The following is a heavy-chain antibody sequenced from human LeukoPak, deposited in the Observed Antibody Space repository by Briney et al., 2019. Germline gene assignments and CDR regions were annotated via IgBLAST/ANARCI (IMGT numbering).Heavy chain of an antibody. Sequence: PSETLSLTCTVSGGSISSYYWSWIRQPPGKGLEWIGYIYYSGSTNYNPSLKSRVTISVDTSKNQFSLKLSSVTAADTAVYYCATRGYDSTGGNFDYWGQGTLVTVSS. CDR1: GGSISSYY. CDR3: ATRGYDSTGGNFDY. CDR2: IYYSGST. D-gene: IGHD3-22*01. V-gene: IGHV4-59*01. J-gene: IGHJ4*02.